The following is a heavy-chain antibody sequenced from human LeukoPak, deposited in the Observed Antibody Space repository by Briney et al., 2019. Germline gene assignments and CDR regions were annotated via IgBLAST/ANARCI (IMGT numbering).Heavy chain of an antibody. J-gene: IGHJ4*02. Sequence: PSETLSLTCTVSGGSISSSSYYWGWIRQPPGKGLEWIGSIYYSGNTYYNPSLKSRAIISVDTSKNQFSLKLTSVTAADTAVYYCARQVSTTLTIDSWGQGTLVTVSS. CDR1: GGSISSSSYY. CDR2: IYYSGNT. V-gene: IGHV4-39*01. CDR3: ARQVSTTLTIDS. D-gene: IGHD2/OR15-2a*01.